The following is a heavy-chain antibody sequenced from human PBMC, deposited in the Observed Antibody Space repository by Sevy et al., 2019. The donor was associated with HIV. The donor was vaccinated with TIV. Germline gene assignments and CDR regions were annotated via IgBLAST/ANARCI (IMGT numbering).Heavy chain of an antibody. V-gene: IGHV3-30-3*01. D-gene: IGHD6-13*01. CDR1: GFTFSSYA. J-gene: IGHJ4*02. CDR3: AREYAGMAAASLRYFDH. Sequence: GSLRLSCAASGFTFSSYAMHWVRQAPGKGLEWVAVISYDGSNKYYADSVKGRFTISRDNSKNTLYLQMNSLRAEDTAVYYCAREYAGMAAASLRYFDHWGQGTLVTVSS. CDR2: ISYDGSNK.